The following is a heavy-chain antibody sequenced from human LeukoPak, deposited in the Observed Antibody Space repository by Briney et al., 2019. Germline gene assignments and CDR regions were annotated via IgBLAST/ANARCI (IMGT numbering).Heavy chain of an antibody. CDR2: INSDGSST. CDR3: AMGPYYYDSSGYYY. D-gene: IGHD3-22*01. CDR1: GFTFSSYW. J-gene: IGHJ4*02. Sequence: GGSLRLSCAASGFTFSSYWMHWVRQAPGKGLVWVSRINSDGSSTTYADSVKGRFTISRDNAKNTLYLQMNSLRAEDTAVYYCAMGPYYYDSSGYYYWGQGTLVTVSS. V-gene: IGHV3-74*01.